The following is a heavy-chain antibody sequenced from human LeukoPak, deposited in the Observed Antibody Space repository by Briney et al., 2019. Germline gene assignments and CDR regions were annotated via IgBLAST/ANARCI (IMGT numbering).Heavy chain of an antibody. J-gene: IGHJ4*02. CDR3: ATDLLKSPYSSSWYSGKERNY. D-gene: IGHD6-13*01. Sequence: ASVKVSCKVSGYTLTELSMHWVRQAPGKGLEWMGGFDPEDGETIYAQKFQGRVTKTEDTSTDTAYMELSSLRSEDTAVYYCATDLLKSPYSSSWYSGKERNYWGQGTLVTVSS. CDR2: FDPEDGET. V-gene: IGHV1-24*01. CDR1: GYTLTELS.